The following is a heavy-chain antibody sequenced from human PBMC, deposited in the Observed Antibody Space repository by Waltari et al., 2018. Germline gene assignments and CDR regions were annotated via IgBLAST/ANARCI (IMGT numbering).Heavy chain of an antibody. CDR1: GYTFTDNY. CDR2: INPNNGGT. Sequence: QVQLVQSGAEVKKPGASVKVSCKASGYTFTDNYMHWVRQAPGQGLEWRCCINPNNGGTTYVQKGQGRFPITRDTSISTAFMDLSRLKSDDTAVYFFARGDPSVYYTSHMDVWGKGTTITVSS. J-gene: IGHJ6*03. D-gene: IGHD3-3*01. V-gene: IGHV1-2*02. CDR3: ARGDPSVYYTSHMDV.